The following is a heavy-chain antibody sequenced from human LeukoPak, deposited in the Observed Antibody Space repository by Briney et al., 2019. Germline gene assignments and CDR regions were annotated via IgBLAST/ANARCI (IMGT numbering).Heavy chain of an antibody. CDR3: ARAGVDSRGYYEGFDY. CDR2: ISDSGRSV. D-gene: IGHD3-22*01. Sequence: GGSLRLSCAASGFTFSSYEMNWVRQAPGKGLEWVSYISDSGRSVFYADSVKGRFTISRDNAKNSLYLQVNSLRVEDTAMYYCARAGVDSRGYYEGFDYWGQGTLVTVSS. V-gene: IGHV3-48*03. CDR1: GFTFSSYE. J-gene: IGHJ4*02.